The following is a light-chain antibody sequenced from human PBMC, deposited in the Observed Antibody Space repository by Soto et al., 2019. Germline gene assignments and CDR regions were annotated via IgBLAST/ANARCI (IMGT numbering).Light chain of an antibody. CDR3: QQRRNWPLT. CDR2: DAS. Sequence: EIVLTQSPATLSLSPGERATLSCRASQSVSSSLAWYQQKPGQAPRLLIYDASNRATGIPARFSGSGSGTDFTLTISGLEPEDFAVYSCQQRRNWPLTFGGGTKVEIK. CDR1: QSVSSS. J-gene: IGKJ4*01. V-gene: IGKV3-11*01.